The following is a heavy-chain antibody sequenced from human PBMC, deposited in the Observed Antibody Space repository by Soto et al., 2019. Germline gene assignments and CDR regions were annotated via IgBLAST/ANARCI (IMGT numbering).Heavy chain of an antibody. CDR2: IYPGDSDT. CDR3: ARAEYSYSSEGFDY. Sequence: PGESLKLSCKGSGYSFTNYWIGWVRQMPGKGLEWMGIIYPGDSDTRYSPSFQGQVTISADKSISTAYLQWSSLKASDTVMYYCARAEYSYSSEGFDYWGQGTLVTVSS. D-gene: IGHD6-6*01. J-gene: IGHJ4*02. CDR1: GYSFTNYW. V-gene: IGHV5-51*01.